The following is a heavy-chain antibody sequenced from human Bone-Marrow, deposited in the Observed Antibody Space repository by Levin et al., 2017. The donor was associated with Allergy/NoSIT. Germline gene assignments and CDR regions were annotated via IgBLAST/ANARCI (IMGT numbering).Heavy chain of an antibody. CDR1: NYSISSGYY. CDR3: ARVGAVLNSGAFDH. V-gene: IGHV4-38-2*02. Sequence: SETLSLTCSVSNYSISSGYYWGWIRQPPGRGLEYIGNVFHTGSTDYTTSLKSRVTISVDTSTNQFSLDLTSVTAADTAVYYCARVGAVLNSGAFDHWGQGTLVTVSS. D-gene: IGHD3-10*01. CDR2: VFHTGST. J-gene: IGHJ4*02.